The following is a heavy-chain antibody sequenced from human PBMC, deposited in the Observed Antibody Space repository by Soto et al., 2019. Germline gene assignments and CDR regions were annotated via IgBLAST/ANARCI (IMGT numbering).Heavy chain of an antibody. CDR3: ARDLQRTTEIDLPHC. D-gene: IGHD1-1*01. CDR1: GFTFSSYS. V-gene: IGHV3-21*01. Sequence: GGSLRLSCAASGFTFSSYSMNWVRQAPGKGLEWVSSISSSSSYIYYADSVKGRFTISRDNAKNSLYLQMNSLRAEDTAVYYCARDLQRTTEIDLPHCWGQGTLVTVSS. J-gene: IGHJ4*02. CDR2: ISSSSSYI.